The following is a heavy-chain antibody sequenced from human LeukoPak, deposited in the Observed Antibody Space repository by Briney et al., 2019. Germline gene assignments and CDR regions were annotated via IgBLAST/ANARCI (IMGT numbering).Heavy chain of an antibody. CDR2: ISGSGYYT. Sequence: EGSLRLSCEASGSGFTFGNFALSWVRQAPGKGLEWVSGISGSGYYTYYADSVKGRFTISRDNSKNTLYIQMNSLRAEDTAVYYCAKDGSWGDYYFYFYMDVWGTGTTVTVSS. CDR3: AKDGSWGDYYFYFYMDV. D-gene: IGHD3-16*01. V-gene: IGHV3-23*01. J-gene: IGHJ6*03. CDR1: GSGFTFGNFA.